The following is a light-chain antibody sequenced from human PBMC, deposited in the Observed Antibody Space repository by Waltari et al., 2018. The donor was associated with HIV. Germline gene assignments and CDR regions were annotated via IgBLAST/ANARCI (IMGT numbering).Light chain of an antibody. CDR1: SSDVGRYNL. V-gene: IGLV2-23*01. CDR3: CSSAGSRTYV. CDR2: DGS. Sequence: QSALTQPASVSGSPGQSITISCTGTSSDVGRYNLVSWYQQYPGKAPQVLIYDGSKRPSGVSNRFSGSKSGNTASLTISGLQAEDEADYYCCSSAGSRTYVFGTGTKVTAL. J-gene: IGLJ1*01.